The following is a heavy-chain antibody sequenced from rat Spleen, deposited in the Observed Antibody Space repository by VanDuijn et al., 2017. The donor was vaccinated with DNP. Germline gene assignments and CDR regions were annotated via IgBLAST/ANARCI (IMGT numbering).Heavy chain of an antibody. Sequence: QVQLKESGPGLVQPSQTLSLTCTVSGFSLTDYSVQWVRQPPGKGLEWVGRIRNGGRTDYSSGLKPRLSISRDTSKSQVFLKMNSLQSEDSAIYFCSRENWEGAPDYWGQGVMVTVSS. CDR1: GFSLTDYS. CDR3: SRENWEGAPDY. CDR2: IRNGGRT. J-gene: IGHJ2*01. D-gene: IGHD1-11*01. V-gene: IGHV2-19*01.